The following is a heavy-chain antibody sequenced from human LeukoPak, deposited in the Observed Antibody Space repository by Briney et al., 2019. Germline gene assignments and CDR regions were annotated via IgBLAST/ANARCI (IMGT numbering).Heavy chain of an antibody. CDR3: AREAGGYYYDSSGYSDY. CDR1: GYTFTGYY. D-gene: IGHD3-22*01. Sequence: ASVKVSCKASGYTFTGYYMHWERQAPGQGLEWMGWINPNSGGTNYAQKFQGRVTMTRDTSISTAYMELSRLRSDDTAVYYCAREAGGYYYDSSGYSDYWGQGTLVTVSS. CDR2: INPNSGGT. J-gene: IGHJ4*02. V-gene: IGHV1-2*02.